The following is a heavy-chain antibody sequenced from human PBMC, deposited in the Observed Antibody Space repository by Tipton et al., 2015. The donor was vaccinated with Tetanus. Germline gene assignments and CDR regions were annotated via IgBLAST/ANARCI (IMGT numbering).Heavy chain of an antibody. D-gene: IGHD2-2*01. J-gene: IGHJ6*02. CDR3: ARELVPAAMDYYYGMDV. CDR1: GFTFSSYS. V-gene: IGHV3-21*01. Sequence: SLRLSCAASGFTFSSYSMNWVRQAPGKGLEWVSSISSSSSYIYYADSVKGRFTISRDNAKNSLYLQMNSLRAEDTAVYYCARELVPAAMDYYYGMDVLGQGTTVTVSS. CDR2: ISSSSSYI.